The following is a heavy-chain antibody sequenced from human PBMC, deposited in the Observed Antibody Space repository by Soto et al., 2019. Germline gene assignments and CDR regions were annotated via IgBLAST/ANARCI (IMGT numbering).Heavy chain of an antibody. CDR2: ISSSGSTI. J-gene: IGHJ3*02. CDR3: ARDSYSWYADAFDI. Sequence: QVQPVESGGGLVKPGGSLRLSCAASGFTFSDYYMSWIRQAPGKGLEWVSYISSSGSTIYYADSAKGRFTISRDNAKNSLYLQMNSLRAEDTAVYYCARDSYSWYADAFDIWGQGTMVTVSS. CDR1: GFTFSDYY. V-gene: IGHV3-11*01. D-gene: IGHD6-13*01.